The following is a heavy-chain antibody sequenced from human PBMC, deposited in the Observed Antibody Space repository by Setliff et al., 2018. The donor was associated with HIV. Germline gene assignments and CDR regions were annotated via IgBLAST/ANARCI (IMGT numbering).Heavy chain of an antibody. V-gene: IGHV4-34*01. CDR2: INHSGST. Sequence: PSETLSLTCVVYGGSFTRYYWTWIRQPPGKGLECIGEINHSGSTNYNPSLKSRVTISVDTSKNQFSLKLSSVTAADTAVYYCARGLQGWGSAGPNWFDPWGQGTLVTVSS. J-gene: IGHJ5*02. D-gene: IGHD7-27*01. CDR1: GGSFTRYY. CDR3: ARGLQGWGSAGPNWFDP.